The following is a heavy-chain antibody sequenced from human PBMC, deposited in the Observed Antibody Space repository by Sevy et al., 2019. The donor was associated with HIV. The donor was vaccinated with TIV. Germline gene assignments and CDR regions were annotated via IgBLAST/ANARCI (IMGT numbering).Heavy chain of an antibody. J-gene: IGHJ4*02. CDR3: ARGGPVQQQLDYFDY. D-gene: IGHD6-13*01. CDR1: GGSISSYY. Sequence: SETLSLTCTVSGGSISSYYWNWIRQPPGMGLEYIGFIHYSGNSDYTPSLKSRVTISLDTSKNQFSLMLSSVTAADTAVYYCARGGPVQQQLDYFDYWGQGTLVTVSS. CDR2: IHYSGNS. V-gene: IGHV4-59*01.